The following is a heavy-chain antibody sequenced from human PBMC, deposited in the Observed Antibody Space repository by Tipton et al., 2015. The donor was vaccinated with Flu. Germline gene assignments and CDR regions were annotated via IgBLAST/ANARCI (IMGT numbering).Heavy chain of an antibody. CDR1: GFTFGDYG. J-gene: IGHJ4*02. CDR2: SRSKTFGETA. Sequence: SLRLSCTTSGFTFGDYGMSWFRHAPGKGLEWVGFSRSKTFGETAEYAASVKGRFTISRDDSKSIAYLQVNSLKTEDTALYYCTRGFCTTDTCYMPLYFDYWGQGTLVTVSS. V-gene: IGHV3-49*03. D-gene: IGHD2-8*01. CDR3: TRGFCTTDTCYMPLYFDY.